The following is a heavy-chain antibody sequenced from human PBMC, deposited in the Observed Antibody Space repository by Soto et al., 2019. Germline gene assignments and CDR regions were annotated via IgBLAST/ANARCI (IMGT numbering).Heavy chain of an antibody. CDR3: ARIFLSGDGQFGYYFEY. CDR1: GYSFTDYY. Sequence: QVQLVQSGAEVKKPGASVKVSCKASGYSFTDYYMHWVRQAPGQGLEWMGWINPDSGDTNYAQNFQGRVTMTKDTSITTAYMELSRLRSDDTAVYYCARIFLSGDGQFGYYFEYWGQGTLVTVSS. V-gene: IGHV1-2*02. J-gene: IGHJ4*02. D-gene: IGHD3-16*01. CDR2: INPDSGDT.